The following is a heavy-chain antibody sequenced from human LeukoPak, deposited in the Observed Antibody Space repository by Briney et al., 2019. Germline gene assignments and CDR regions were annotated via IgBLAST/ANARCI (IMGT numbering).Heavy chain of an antibody. CDR1: GGSFSGYY. CDR3: ATTRVIGYCSGGSCYRSAFDI. J-gene: IGHJ3*02. Sequence: SETLSLTCAVYGGSFSGYYWSWIRQPPGKGLEWIGEINHSGSTNYNPSLKSRVTISADTSKNQFSLKLSSVTAADTAVYYCATTRVIGYCSGGSCYRSAFDIWGQGTMVTVSS. CDR2: INHSGST. D-gene: IGHD2-15*01. V-gene: IGHV4-34*01.